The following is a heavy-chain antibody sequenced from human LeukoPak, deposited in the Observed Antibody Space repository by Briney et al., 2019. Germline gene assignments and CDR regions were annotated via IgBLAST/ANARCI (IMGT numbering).Heavy chain of an antibody. CDR3: ASMEYYYDSSGYHQLGYYFNY. CDR2: IHTSGST. V-gene: IGHV4-61*02. J-gene: IGHJ4*02. Sequence: PSQTLSLTCTVSGGSISSGSYYWSWIRQPAGKGLEWIGRIHTSGSTNYNPSLKSRVTISVDTSKNQFSLKLSSVTAADTAVYYCASMEYYYDSSGYHQLGYYFNYWGQGTLVTVSS. CDR1: GGSISSGSYY. D-gene: IGHD3-22*01.